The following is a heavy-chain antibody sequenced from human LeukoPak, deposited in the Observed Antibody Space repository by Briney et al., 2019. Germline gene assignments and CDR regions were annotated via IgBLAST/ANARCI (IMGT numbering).Heavy chain of an antibody. D-gene: IGHD5-12*01. J-gene: IGHJ4*02. CDR1: GGTFSSYA. V-gene: IGHV1-69*04. Sequence: GAPVKVSCKVSGGTFSSYAIIWVRQAPGQGLEWMGRIIPILGIANYAQKFQGRVTITADKSTSTAHMELSSLRSEDTAVYYCASESLGDGYNRPFDYWGQGTLVTVSS. CDR3: ASESLGDGYNRPFDY. CDR2: IIPILGIA.